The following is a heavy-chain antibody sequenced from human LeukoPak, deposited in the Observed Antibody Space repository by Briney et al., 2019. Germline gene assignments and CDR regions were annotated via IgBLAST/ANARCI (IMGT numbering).Heavy chain of an antibody. Sequence: SSETLSLTCTVSGGSISSYYWSWIRQPPGKGLEWIGYIYYSGSTNYNPSLKSRVTISVDMSKNQFSLKLSSVTAADTAVYYCARVTGYMTEDYFDYWGQGTLITVSS. CDR1: GGSISSYY. D-gene: IGHD6-13*01. J-gene: IGHJ4*02. CDR2: IYYSGST. CDR3: ARVTGYMTEDYFDY. V-gene: IGHV4-59*01.